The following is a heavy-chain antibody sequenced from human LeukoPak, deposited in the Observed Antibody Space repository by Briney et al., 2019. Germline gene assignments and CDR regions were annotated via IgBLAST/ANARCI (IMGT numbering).Heavy chain of an antibody. V-gene: IGHV3-11*01. Sequence: PGGSLRLSCAASGFTFSDYYLNWIRQAPGKGLEWVSDISTSGTITHYGDSVKGRFTISRDDAKNSVYLQMNSLRAEDTAVYYCARAVCPTIKFCDSSYFMDVWGKGTTVNVS. D-gene: IGHD6-6*01. CDR3: ARAVCPTIKFCDSSYFMDV. J-gene: IGHJ6*03. CDR2: ISTSGTIT. CDR1: GFTFSDYY.